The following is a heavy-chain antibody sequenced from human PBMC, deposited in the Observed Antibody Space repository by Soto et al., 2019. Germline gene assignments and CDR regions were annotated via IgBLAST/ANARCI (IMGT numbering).Heavy chain of an antibody. Sequence: GGSLRLSCAASGFTFSNAWMSWVRQAPGKGLEWVSYISSSSSYTNYADSVKGRFTISRDNAKNSLYLQMNSLRAEDTAVYYCARDRGYCSGGSCYAKWFDPWGQGTLVTVSS. CDR1: GFTFSNAW. J-gene: IGHJ5*02. CDR3: ARDRGYCSGGSCYAKWFDP. V-gene: IGHV3-11*06. CDR2: ISSSSSYT. D-gene: IGHD2-15*01.